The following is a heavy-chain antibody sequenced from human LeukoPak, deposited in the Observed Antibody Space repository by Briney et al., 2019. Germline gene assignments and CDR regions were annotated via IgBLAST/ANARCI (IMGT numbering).Heavy chain of an antibody. V-gene: IGHV1-2*02. CDR3: ARVPPSPYCGGDCYHFDY. D-gene: IGHD2-21*02. CDR1: GYTFTGYY. J-gene: IGHJ4*03. Sequence: GASVKVSCKASGYTFTGYYMHWVRQAPGQGLEWMGWINPNSGGTNYAQKFQGRVTMTRDTSISTAYMELSRLRSDDTAVYYCARVPPSPYCGGDCYHFDYWGQGTTVTVSS. CDR2: INPNSGGT.